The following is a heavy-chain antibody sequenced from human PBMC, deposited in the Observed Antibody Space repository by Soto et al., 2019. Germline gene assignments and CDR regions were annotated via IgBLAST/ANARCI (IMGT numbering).Heavy chain of an antibody. Sequence: PGGSLRLSCAASGFTFSSYSMNWVRQAPGKGLEWVSYISSSSSTIYYADSVKGRFTISRDNAKNSLYLQMNSLRDEDTAVYYCARDRFDWLGMSCMDVWGQGTTVTVSS. CDR2: ISSSSSTI. D-gene: IGHD3-9*01. V-gene: IGHV3-48*02. J-gene: IGHJ6*02. CDR1: GFTFSSYS. CDR3: ARDRFDWLGMSCMDV.